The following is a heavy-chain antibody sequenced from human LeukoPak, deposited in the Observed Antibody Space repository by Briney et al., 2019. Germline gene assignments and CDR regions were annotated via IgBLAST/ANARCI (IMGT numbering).Heavy chain of an antibody. CDR3: ARAQWLPTYYMDV. CDR2: IYYSGST. CDR1: GGSISSGGYY. J-gene: IGHJ6*03. Sequence: PSETLSLTCTVSGGSISSGGYYWSWIRQHPGKGLEWIGYIYYSGSTYYNPSLKSRVTISVDTSKNQFSLKLSSVTAADTAVYYCARAQWLPTYYMDVWGKGTTVTVSS. D-gene: IGHD6-19*01. V-gene: IGHV4-31*03.